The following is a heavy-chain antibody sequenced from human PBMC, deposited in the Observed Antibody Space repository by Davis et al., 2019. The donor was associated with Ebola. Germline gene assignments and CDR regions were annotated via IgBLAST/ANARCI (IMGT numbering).Heavy chain of an antibody. CDR1: GFTFTIFD. CDR2: VRSHGSDD. D-gene: IGHD6-6*01. J-gene: IGHJ4*02. V-gene: IGHV3-30*02. CDR3: ARRSSQALD. Sequence: GGSLRLSCAASGFTFTIFDMHWVRQAPGRGLEWVAFVRSHGSDDHYADSVKGRFTISRDNSKNTLYLQMNSLRPEDTAVYYCARRSSQALDWGQGTLVTVSS.